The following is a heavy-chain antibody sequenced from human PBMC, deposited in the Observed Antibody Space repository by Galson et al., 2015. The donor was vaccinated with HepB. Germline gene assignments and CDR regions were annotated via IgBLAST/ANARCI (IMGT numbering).Heavy chain of an antibody. J-gene: IGHJ4*02. CDR2: ISVCNGNT. CDR3: ARARYSSSPPDY. V-gene: IGHV1-18*01. D-gene: IGHD6-6*01. Sequence: SVKVSCKVSGYKFSSYGISWVRQAPGQGLEWMGWISVCNGNTNYAQKLQGRVVMTTDTSTNTVYMKLRSLRFDDTAVYYCARARYSSSPPDYWGQGTLVTVSS. CDR1: GYKFSSYG.